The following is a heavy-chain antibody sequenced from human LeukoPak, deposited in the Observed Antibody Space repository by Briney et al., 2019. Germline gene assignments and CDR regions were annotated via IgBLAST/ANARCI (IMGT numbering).Heavy chain of an antibody. V-gene: IGHV4-38-2*01. CDR1: GYSISSGYY. CDR2: IYHSGST. Sequence: PSETLSLTCAVSGYSISSGYYWGWIRQPPGQGLEWIGSIYHSGSTYYNPSLKSRVTISVDTSKNQFSLKLSSVTAADTAVYYCARRIHPYAFDIWGQGTMVTVSS. CDR3: ARRIHPYAFDI. J-gene: IGHJ3*02.